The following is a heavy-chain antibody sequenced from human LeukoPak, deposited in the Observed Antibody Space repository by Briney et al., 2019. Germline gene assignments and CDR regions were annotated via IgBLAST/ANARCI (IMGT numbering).Heavy chain of an antibody. J-gene: IGHJ4*02. CDR3: ARDYQQNVIAARLFDY. D-gene: IGHD6-6*01. CDR2: IYHSGST. Sequence: SETLSLTCTVSGYSISSGYYWGWIRQPPGKGLEWIGSIYHSGSTYYNPSLKSRVTISVDTSKNQFSLKLSSVTAADTAVYYCARDYQQNVIAARLFDYWGQGTLVTVSS. V-gene: IGHV4-38-2*02. CDR1: GYSISSGYY.